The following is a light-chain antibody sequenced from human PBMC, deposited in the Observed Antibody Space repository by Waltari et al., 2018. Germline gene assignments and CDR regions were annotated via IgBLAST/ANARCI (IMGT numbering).Light chain of an antibody. CDR1: SRDIGGYVY. CDR3: CSYTSASTLGV. Sequence: QSALTQPASVSGSPGQSITISCTGTSRDIGGYVYVSWYQQYPGKAPKLIIYDVIYRPSWVCNRFSGSKSGNTASLTISGLQAEDEANYYCCSYTSASTLGVFGGGTKLTVL. J-gene: IGLJ3*02. CDR2: DVI. V-gene: IGLV2-14*03.